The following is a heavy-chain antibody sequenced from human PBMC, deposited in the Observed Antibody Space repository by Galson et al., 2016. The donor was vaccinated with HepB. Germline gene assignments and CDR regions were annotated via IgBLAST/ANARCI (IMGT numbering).Heavy chain of an antibody. Sequence: SETLSLTCTVSGVSVTSGSYYWSWIRQSPGKELELIGYVYYTGVTNYSPALRSRLTMSLDKSKSQFSLELSSVTAADTAVYYCASWVIAATSYAFDLWGRGTLVTVSS. J-gene: IGHJ3*01. CDR1: GVSVTSGSYY. D-gene: IGHD2-15*01. V-gene: IGHV4-61*01. CDR3: ASWVIAATSYAFDL. CDR2: VYYTGVT.